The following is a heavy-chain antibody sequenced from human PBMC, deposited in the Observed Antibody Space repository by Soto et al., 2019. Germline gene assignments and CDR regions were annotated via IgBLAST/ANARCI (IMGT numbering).Heavy chain of an antibody. Sequence: EVQLVESGGGVVRPGGSLRLSCAASGFTFDDYGMNWVRQAPGKGLEWVSGITWNGGSTGYADSVKGRFTISRDNAKNSLYLQMNSLRAEDTALYYCARVSSSCWYRTIDYWGQGTLVTVSS. CDR2: ITWNGGST. D-gene: IGHD6-19*01. V-gene: IGHV3-20*04. CDR3: ARVSSSCWYRTIDY. CDR1: GFTFDDYG. J-gene: IGHJ4*02.